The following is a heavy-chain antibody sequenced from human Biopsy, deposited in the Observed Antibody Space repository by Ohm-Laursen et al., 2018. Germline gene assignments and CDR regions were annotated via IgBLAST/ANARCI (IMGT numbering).Heavy chain of an antibody. CDR3: VGGQRGPPIGVTVPGDAFDL. CDR2: RIPYFNTI. J-gene: IGHJ3*01. D-gene: IGHD2/OR15-2a*01. CDR1: GVTFDTYA. Sequence: GASVKVSCKASGVTFDTYAFGWVRQAPGQGLEWMGGRIPYFNTIYYARNFQDRAVINADRSARTTDMQLSGLRPDDTAVHYCVGGQRGPPIGVTVPGDAFDLWGPGTMVTVSP. V-gene: IGHV1-69*13.